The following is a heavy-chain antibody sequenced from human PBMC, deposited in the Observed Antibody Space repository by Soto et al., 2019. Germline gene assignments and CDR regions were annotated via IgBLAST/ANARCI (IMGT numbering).Heavy chain of an antibody. D-gene: IGHD6-13*01. CDR3: ARRTIAAAGAFDY. CDR1: GFTFSSYS. CDR2: ISSSSSYI. J-gene: IGHJ4*02. V-gene: IGHV3-21*01. Sequence: GGSLRLSSAASGFTFSSYSMNWVRQAPGKGLEWVSSISSSSSYIYYADSVKGRFTISRDNAKNSLYLQMNSLRAEDSAVYYCARRTIAAAGAFDYWGQGTLVTVSS.